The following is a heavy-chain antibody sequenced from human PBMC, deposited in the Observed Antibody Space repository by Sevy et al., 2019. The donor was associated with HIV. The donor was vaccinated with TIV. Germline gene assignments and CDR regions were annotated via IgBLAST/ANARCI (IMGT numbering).Heavy chain of an antibody. Sequence: ASVKVSCKASGYTFTDYFMHWVRQAPGQGLEWMGWINPNSGGTNYAQRFRGRVTMTRHTSISTAYMELSRLRSEDTAVYYCASLSGYYYDSSRYYNTDAFDIWGQGTMVTVSS. CDR1: GYTFTDYF. CDR3: ASLSGYYYDSSRYYNTDAFDI. CDR2: INPNSGGT. D-gene: IGHD3-22*01. V-gene: IGHV1-2*02. J-gene: IGHJ3*02.